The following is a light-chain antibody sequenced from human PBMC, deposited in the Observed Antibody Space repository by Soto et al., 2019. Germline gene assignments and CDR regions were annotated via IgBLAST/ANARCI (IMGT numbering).Light chain of an antibody. CDR2: RNN. CDR3: AAWDDSMRGVI. Sequence: QSVVTQPPSASGTPGQRVTISCSGGSSNIGYSYVYWYQQVPGTAPKLLTQRNNQRPSGVPDRFSGSKSGTSASLAISGLRSEDEADYFCAAWDDSMRGVIFGGGTKLTVL. J-gene: IGLJ2*01. CDR1: SSNIGYSY. V-gene: IGLV1-47*01.